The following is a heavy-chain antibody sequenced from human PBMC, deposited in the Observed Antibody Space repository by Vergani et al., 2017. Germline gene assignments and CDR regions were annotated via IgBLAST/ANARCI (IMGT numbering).Heavy chain of an antibody. CDR3: ARDKYYYGSGSYDMGLY. J-gene: IGHJ4*02. D-gene: IGHD3-10*01. CDR2: ISAYNGNT. V-gene: IGHV1-18*04. CDR1: GYTFTGYY. Sequence: QVQLVQSGAEVKKPGASVKVSCKASGYTFTGYYMHWVRQAPGQGLEWMGWISAYNGNTNYAQKLQGRVTMTTDTSTSTAYMELRSLRSDDTAVYYCARDKYYYGSGSYDMGLYWGQGTLVTVSS.